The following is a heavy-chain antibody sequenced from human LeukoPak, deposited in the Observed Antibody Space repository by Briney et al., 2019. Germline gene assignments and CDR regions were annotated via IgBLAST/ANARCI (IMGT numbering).Heavy chain of an antibody. J-gene: IGHJ3*02. CDR1: GYTFTSYA. CDR3: ARDTGYYDFWSGYLYENAFDI. Sequence: ASVKVSCKASGYTFTSYAMNWVRQAPGQGLEWMGWINTNTGNPTYAQGFTGRFVFSLDTSVSTAYLQISSLKAEDTAVYYCARDTGYYDFWSGYLYENAFDIWGQGTMVTVSS. V-gene: IGHV7-4-1*02. CDR2: INTNTGNP. D-gene: IGHD3-3*01.